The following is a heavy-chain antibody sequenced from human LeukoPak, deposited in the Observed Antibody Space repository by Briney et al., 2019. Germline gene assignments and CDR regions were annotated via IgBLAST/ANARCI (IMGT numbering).Heavy chain of an antibody. CDR3: ANGDSGSYSFDY. J-gene: IGHJ4*02. Sequence: PGGSLRLSCAASGFTLSSYAMHWVRQAPGKGLEWVAIISYDVTNKFYADTVKGRFTISRDNSKNTLYLQMNSLRTEDTAVYYCANGDSGSYSFDYWGQGTLVTVSS. D-gene: IGHD1-26*01. V-gene: IGHV3-30*18. CDR2: ISYDVTNK. CDR1: GFTLSSYA.